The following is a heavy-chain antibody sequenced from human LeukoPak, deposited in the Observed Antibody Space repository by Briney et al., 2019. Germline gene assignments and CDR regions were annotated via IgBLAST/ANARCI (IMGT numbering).Heavy chain of an antibody. J-gene: IGHJ4*02. Sequence: GGSLRLSCAASGFTFSSYSMNWVRQAPGKGLEWVAVISYDGSNKYYADSVKGRFTISRDNSKNTLYLQMNSLRAEDTAVYYCAKASGICSGGSCYCFDYWGQGTLVTVSS. CDR3: AKASGICSGGSCYCFDY. CDR2: ISYDGSNK. CDR1: GFTFSSYS. V-gene: IGHV3-30*18. D-gene: IGHD2-15*01.